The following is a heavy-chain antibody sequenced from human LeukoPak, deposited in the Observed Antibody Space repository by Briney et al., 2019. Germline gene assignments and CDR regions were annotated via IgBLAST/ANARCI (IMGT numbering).Heavy chain of an antibody. D-gene: IGHD2-2*01. V-gene: IGHV4-61*02. CDR3: ARQPSYCSSTSCYAEYFQH. Sequence: SETLSLTCTVSGGSISDTSYYWGWIRQPAGKGLEWIGRIYTSGSTNYNPSLKSRVTISVDTSKNQFSLKLSSVTAADTAVYYCARQPSYCSSTSCYAEYFQHWGQGTLVTVSS. CDR1: GGSISDTSYY. J-gene: IGHJ1*01. CDR2: IYTSGST.